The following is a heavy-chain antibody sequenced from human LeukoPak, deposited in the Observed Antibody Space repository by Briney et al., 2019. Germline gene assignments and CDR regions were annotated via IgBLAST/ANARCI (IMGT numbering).Heavy chain of an antibody. D-gene: IGHD2-15*01. J-gene: IGHJ5*02. CDR3: ARDWGVVVVAATGNWFDP. V-gene: IGHV1-69*06. CDR1: GGTFSSYA. Sequence: ASVKVSCKASGGTFSSYAISWVRQAPGQGLEWMGRIIPIFGTANYAQKFQGRVTITADKSTSTAYMELSSLRSEDTAVYYCARDWGVVVVAATGNWFDPWGQGTLVTVSS. CDR2: IIPIFGTA.